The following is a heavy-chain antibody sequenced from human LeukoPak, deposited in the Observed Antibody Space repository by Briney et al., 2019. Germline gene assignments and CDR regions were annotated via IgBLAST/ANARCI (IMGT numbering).Heavy chain of an antibody. CDR3: AREFGYQLEDAFGI. CDR2: ISSSSSYI. CDR1: GFTFSSYS. J-gene: IGHJ3*02. V-gene: IGHV3-21*04. Sequence: GGSLRLSCAASGFTFSSYSMNWVRQAPGKGLEWVSSISSSSSYIYYADSVKGRFTISRDNAKNSLYLQMNSLRAEDTAVYYCAREFGYQLEDAFGIWGQGTMVTASS. D-gene: IGHD2-2*01.